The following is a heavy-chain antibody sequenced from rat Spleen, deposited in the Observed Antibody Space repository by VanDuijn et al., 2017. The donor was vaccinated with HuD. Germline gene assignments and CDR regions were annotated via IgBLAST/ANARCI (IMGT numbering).Heavy chain of an antibody. J-gene: IGHJ2*01. V-gene: IGHV2-47*01. CDR1: GFSLTSNG. Sequence: QVQLKESGPGLVQPSQTLSLTCTVSGFSLTSNGVSWVRQPPGKGLEWIGVIWNHGGTDYNSAIKSRLSISRDTSKSQVFLKMNSLQTEDSAMYFCARGSVFFDYWGQGVMVTVSS. CDR3: ARGSVFFDY. CDR2: IWNHGGT.